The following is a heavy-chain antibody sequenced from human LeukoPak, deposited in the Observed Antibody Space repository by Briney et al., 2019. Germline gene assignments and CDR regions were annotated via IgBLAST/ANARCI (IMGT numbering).Heavy chain of an antibody. CDR3: AKSFYGSGRNNWFDP. J-gene: IGHJ5*02. V-gene: IGHV3-23*01. CDR2: ISGSATGSVTT. Sequence: PGGSLRLSCAASGFTFSTYAMNWVRQAPGKGLEWVSAISGSATGSVTTYYTDSVKGRFTISRDNSKNTLYLQMNSLRAEDTAVYYCAKSFYGSGRNNWFDPWGQGTLVTVSS. CDR1: GFTFSTYA. D-gene: IGHD3-10*01.